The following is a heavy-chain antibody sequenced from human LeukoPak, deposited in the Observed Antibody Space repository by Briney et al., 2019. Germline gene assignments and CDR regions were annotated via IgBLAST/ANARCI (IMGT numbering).Heavy chain of an antibody. J-gene: IGHJ5*02. D-gene: IGHD2-8*01. V-gene: IGHV1-2*02. CDR1: GYTFTGYY. Sequence: ASVKVFCKASGYTFTGYYMHWVRQAPGQGLEWMGWINPNSGGTNYAQKFQGRVTMTRDTSISTAYMELSRLRSDDTAVYYCARDLGGYCTNGVCYSGFDPWGQGTLVTVSS. CDR3: ARDLGGYCTNGVCYSGFDP. CDR2: INPNSGGT.